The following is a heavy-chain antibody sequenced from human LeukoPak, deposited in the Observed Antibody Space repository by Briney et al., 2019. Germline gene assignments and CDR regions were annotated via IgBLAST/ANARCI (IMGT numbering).Heavy chain of an antibody. CDR3: ASGESITIFGVVISDFDSGSTGLSPY. CDR2: ISSSSSYI. J-gene: IGHJ4*02. V-gene: IGHV3-21*01. CDR1: GFTFSSYS. Sequence: GGSLRLSCAASGFTFSSYSMNWVRQAPGKGLEWVSSISSSSSYIYYADSVKGRFTISRDNAKNSLYLQMNSLRAEDTAVYYCASGESITIFGVVISDFDSGSTGLSPYWGQGTLVTVSS. D-gene: IGHD3-3*01.